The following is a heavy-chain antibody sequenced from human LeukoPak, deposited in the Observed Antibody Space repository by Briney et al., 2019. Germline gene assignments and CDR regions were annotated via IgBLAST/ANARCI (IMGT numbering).Heavy chain of an antibody. Sequence: GGSLRLSCAASGFTFSSYIMNWVRQAPGKGLEWVSSISSSNNYIYYADSVKGRFTISRDNAKNSLYLQMNSLRAEDTAVYYCARDKDEGSQLWLRPRSNSHGVFDYWGQGTLVTVSS. D-gene: IGHD5-18*01. CDR2: ISSSNNYI. J-gene: IGHJ4*02. CDR3: ARDKDEGSQLWLRPRSNSHGVFDY. V-gene: IGHV3-21*06. CDR1: GFTFSSYI.